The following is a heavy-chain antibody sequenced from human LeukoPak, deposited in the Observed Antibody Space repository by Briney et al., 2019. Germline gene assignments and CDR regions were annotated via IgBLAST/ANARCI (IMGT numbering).Heavy chain of an antibody. CDR3: AKDRSRSYSSFDS. CDR2: ISYDGSNK. CDR1: GFTFSSYG. J-gene: IGHJ4*02. V-gene: IGHV3-30*18. D-gene: IGHD6-19*01. Sequence: GGSLRLSCAASGFTFSSYGMHWVRQAPGKGLEWVAVISYDGSNKYYADSVKGRFTISRDNSKNSLYLQMNSLRTEDTAFYYCAKDRSRSYSSFDSWGQGTLVTVSS.